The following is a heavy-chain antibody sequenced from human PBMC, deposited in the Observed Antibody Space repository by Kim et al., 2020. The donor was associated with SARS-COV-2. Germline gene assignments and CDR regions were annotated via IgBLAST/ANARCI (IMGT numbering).Heavy chain of an antibody. CDR3: AKVRPPRPNYYYYYMDV. V-gene: IGHV3-23*02. J-gene: IGHJ6*03. Sequence: ETGRFTISRDNAKTTLYLHMNSLRAEDTVVYYCAKVRPPRPNYYYYYMDVWGKGTTVTVSS.